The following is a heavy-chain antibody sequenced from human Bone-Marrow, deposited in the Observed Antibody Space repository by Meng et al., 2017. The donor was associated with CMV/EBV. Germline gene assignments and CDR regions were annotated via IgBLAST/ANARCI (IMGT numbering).Heavy chain of an antibody. CDR3: AREKGGSYYFDY. J-gene: IGHJ4*02. D-gene: IGHD1-26*01. Sequence: TVSGDSITTGGFYWTGIRQHPGKGLEWIGYIYYSGAAYYNPSLKSRLSISVDTSSNQFSLNFYSVTAADTAVYYCAREKGGSYYFDYWGLGTLVTVSS. CDR1: GDSITTGGFY. CDR2: IYYSGAA. V-gene: IGHV4-31*03.